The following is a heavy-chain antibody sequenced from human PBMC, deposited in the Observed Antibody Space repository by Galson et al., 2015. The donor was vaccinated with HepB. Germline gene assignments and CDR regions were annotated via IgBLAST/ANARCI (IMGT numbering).Heavy chain of an antibody. J-gene: IGHJ6*02. CDR1: GFTFSSYA. D-gene: IGHD6-13*01. V-gene: IGHV3-30-3*01. CDR3: AREGEAAGPHYYYYGMDV. Sequence: SLRLSCAASGFTFSSYAMHWVRQAPGKGLEWVAVISYDGSNKYYADSVKGRFTISRDNSKNTLYLQMNSLRAEDTAVYYCAREGEAAGPHYYYYGMDVWGQGTTVTVSS. CDR2: ISYDGSNK.